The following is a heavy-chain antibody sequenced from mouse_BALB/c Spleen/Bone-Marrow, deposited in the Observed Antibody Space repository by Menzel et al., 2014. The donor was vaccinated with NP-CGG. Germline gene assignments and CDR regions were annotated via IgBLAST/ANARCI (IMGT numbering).Heavy chain of an antibody. J-gene: IGHJ2*01. CDR2: IHYSGNT. V-gene: IGHV3-1*02. Sequence: EVKLQESGPDLVKPSQSVSLTCTVTAYSITSDYGWLWIRQFPGNRLEWMAYIHYSGNTDYNPSLKSRISITRDTSKNQFFLQLNSVTTEDTATCNCARETAIVADFDYWGQGTTLTVSS. CDR1: AYSITSDYG. CDR3: ARETAIVADFDY. D-gene: IGHD1-1*01.